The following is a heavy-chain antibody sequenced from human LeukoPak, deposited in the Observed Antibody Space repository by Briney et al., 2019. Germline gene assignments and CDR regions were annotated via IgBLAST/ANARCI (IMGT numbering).Heavy chain of an antibody. CDR3: ARDLSLDI. CDR2: IYYNGST. J-gene: IGHJ3*02. Sequence: PSETLSLTCTVSGGSISSGGYYWSWIRQHPGKGLEWIGYIYYNGSTHYNPSLKSRVTISVDTSKNQSSLKLSSVTAADTAVYYCARDLSLDIWGQGTMVTVSS. CDR1: GGSISSGGYY. V-gene: IGHV4-31*03.